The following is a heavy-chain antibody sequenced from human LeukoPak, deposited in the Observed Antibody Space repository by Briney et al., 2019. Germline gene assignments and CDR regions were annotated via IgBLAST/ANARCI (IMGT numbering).Heavy chain of an antibody. CDR1: GGSFSGYY. J-gene: IGHJ4*02. Sequence: SETLSLTCAVYGGSFSGYYWSWIRQSPGKGLEWIGEINHSGSTNYNPSLKSRVTISVDTSKNQFSLKLTSVTAADTAVLYCARQTGSGLFILPGGQGTLVTVSS. CDR3: ARQTGSGLFILP. CDR2: INHSGST. V-gene: IGHV4-34*01. D-gene: IGHD3/OR15-3a*01.